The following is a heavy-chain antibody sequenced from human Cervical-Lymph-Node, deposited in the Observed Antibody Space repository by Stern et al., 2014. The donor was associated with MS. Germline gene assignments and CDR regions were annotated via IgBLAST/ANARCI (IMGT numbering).Heavy chain of an antibody. CDR1: GFTFSSYS. CDR2: ISSSSTI. J-gene: IGHJ4*02. CDR3: AREITSVVTGGDGYFDY. V-gene: IGHV3-48*02. D-gene: IGHD4-23*01. Sequence: EVQLVESGGGLVQPGGSLRLSCAASGFTFSSYSMNWVRQAPGKGLEWVSYISSSSTIYYADSVKGRFTIARDNAKNSLYLQMNSLRDEDTAVYYCAREITSVVTGGDGYFDYWGQGTLVTVSS.